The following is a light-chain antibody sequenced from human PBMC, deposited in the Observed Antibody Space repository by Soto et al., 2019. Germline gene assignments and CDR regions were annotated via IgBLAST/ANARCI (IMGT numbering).Light chain of an antibody. CDR3: FSYTGSSTS. V-gene: IGLV2-23*01. CDR1: SSDVGSYNL. Sequence: QSVLTQPASVSGSPGQSITMSCAGASSDVGSYNLVSWYQQYPGKAPKLIIYEGNKRPSGVSNRFSGSGSGNTASLTISGLQAEDAADYYCFSYTGSSTSFGGGTKVTVL. J-gene: IGLJ3*02. CDR2: EGN.